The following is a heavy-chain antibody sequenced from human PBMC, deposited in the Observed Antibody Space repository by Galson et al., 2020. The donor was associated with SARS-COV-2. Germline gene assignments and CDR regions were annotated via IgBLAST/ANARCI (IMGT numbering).Heavy chain of an antibody. CDR2: ISSSSSTI. V-gene: IGHV3-48*04. CDR1: GFTFSSYS. D-gene: IGHD3-10*01. CDR3: AREGYYGSAEDAFDI. Sequence: SCAASGFTFSSYSMNWVRQAPGQGLEWVSYISSSSSTIYYADSVKGRFTISRDNAKNSLYLQMNSLRAEDTAVYYCAREGYYGSAEDAFDIWGQGTMVTVSS. J-gene: IGHJ3*02.